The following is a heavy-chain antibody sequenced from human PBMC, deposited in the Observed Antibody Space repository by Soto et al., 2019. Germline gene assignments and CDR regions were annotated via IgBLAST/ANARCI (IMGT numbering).Heavy chain of an antibody. D-gene: IGHD3-9*01. V-gene: IGHV3-23*01. J-gene: IGHJ4*02. CDR1: GCTFSSYA. CDR2: ISGSGGST. Sequence: GGSLTLACAACGCTFSSYAMGWVRPAPGKGPEWVSAISGSGGSTYYADSVKGRFTISRDNSKNTLYLQMNSLRAEDTAVYYCAKVSAILTGLDYWGQGTLVNVSS. CDR3: AKVSAILTGLDY.